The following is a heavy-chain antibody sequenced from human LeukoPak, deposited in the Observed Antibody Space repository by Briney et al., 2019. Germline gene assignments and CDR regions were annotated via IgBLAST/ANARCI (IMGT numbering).Heavy chain of an antibody. D-gene: IGHD6-13*01. CDR1: GGSISSYY. V-gene: IGHV4-59*08. Sequence: SETLSLTCTVSGGSISSYYWSWIRQPPGKGLEWIGYIYYSGSTNYNPSLKSRVTISVDTSKNQFSLKLSSVTAADTVVYYCARRSSSWYPFDYWGQGTLVTVSS. CDR3: ARRSSSWYPFDY. J-gene: IGHJ4*02. CDR2: IYYSGST.